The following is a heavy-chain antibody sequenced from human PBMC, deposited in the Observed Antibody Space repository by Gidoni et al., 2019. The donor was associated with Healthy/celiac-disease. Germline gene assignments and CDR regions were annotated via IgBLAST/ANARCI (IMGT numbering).Heavy chain of an antibody. CDR1: GFTFSSYW. V-gene: IGHV3-7*03. CDR2: IKQDGSEK. CDR3: AIEQVSNYDFWSGYYTSYYFDY. D-gene: IGHD3-3*01. Sequence: EVQLVASGGSLVQPGGSLRLSCAASGFTFSSYWIIWFCQAPGKGLEWMANIKQDGSEKYYVYSVKGLFTSSRDNAKNSLYLQMNSLRADDTAVYYCAIEQVSNYDFWSGYYTSYYFDYWGQVTLVTVSS. J-gene: IGHJ4*02.